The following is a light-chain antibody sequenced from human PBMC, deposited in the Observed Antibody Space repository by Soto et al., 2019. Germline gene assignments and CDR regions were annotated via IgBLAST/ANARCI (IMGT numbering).Light chain of an antibody. CDR2: SAS. V-gene: IGKV3-20*01. CDR3: QQYGSAPYT. J-gene: IGKJ2*01. CDR1: QGVTSSY. Sequence: EIVLTQSPGTLSLSPGARATLSCRASQGVTSSYLAWYQQKPGQAPRLLIYSASSRATGIPDRFRGSGSGTDFTLTISRLEPEDFAVFYCQQYGSAPYTFGQGTKLEIK.